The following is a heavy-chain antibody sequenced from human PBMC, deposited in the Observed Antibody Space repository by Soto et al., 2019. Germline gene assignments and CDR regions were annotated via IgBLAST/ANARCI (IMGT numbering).Heavy chain of an antibody. V-gene: IGHV3-11*04. CDR3: ARVGYLSATSYAFDI. CDR2: ISSSGSTI. CDR1: GFTFSDYY. D-gene: IGHD3-16*02. J-gene: IGHJ3*02. Sequence: PGGFLRLSCAASGFTFSDYYMSWIRQAPGKGLEWVSYISSSGSTIYYADSVKGRFTISRDNAKNSLYLQMNSLRAEDTAVYYCARVGYLSATSYAFDIWGQGTMVTVSS.